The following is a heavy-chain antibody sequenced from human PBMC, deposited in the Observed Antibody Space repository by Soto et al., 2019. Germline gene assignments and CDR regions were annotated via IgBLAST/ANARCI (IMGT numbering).Heavy chain of an antibody. D-gene: IGHD2-2*01. CDR3: ARDVGYCSSTSCYDDGLDRYYYYMDV. CDR1: GFTFSSYS. Sequence: GGSLRLSCAASGFTFSSYSMNWVRQAPGKGLEWVSSISSSSSYIYYADSVKGRFTISRDNAKNSLYLQMNSLRAEDTAVYYCARDVGYCSSTSCYDDGLDRYYYYMDVWGKGTTVTVSS. V-gene: IGHV3-21*01. CDR2: ISSSSSYI. J-gene: IGHJ6*03.